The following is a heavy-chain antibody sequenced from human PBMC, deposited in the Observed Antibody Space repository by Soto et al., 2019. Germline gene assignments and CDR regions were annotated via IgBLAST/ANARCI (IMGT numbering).Heavy chain of an antibody. D-gene: IGHD1-26*01. V-gene: IGHV3-30*18. CDR2: ISYDGSNK. CDR1: GFTFSSYG. J-gene: IGHJ3*02. CDR3: AKGFEVGATGHDAFDI. Sequence: GGSLRLSCAASGFTFSSYGMHWVRQAPGKGLEWVAVISYDGSNKYYADSVKGRFTISRDNSKNTLYLQMNSLRAEDTAVYYCAKGFEVGATGHDAFDIWGQGTMVTVS.